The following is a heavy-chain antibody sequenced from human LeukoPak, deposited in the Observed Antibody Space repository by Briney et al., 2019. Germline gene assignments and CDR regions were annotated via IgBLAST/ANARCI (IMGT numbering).Heavy chain of an antibody. CDR1: GYTFTGYY. CDR2: INPNSGGT. CDR3: ARNLYGWFDP. V-gene: IGHV1-2*02. J-gene: IGHJ5*02. Sequence: ASEKVSCKASGYTFTGYYIHWVRQAPGQGLEWMGWINPNSGGTNYAQKFQGRVTMTRDTSISTAYMELSRLRSDDTAVYYCARNLYGWFDPWGQGTLVTVSS. D-gene: IGHD3-16*01.